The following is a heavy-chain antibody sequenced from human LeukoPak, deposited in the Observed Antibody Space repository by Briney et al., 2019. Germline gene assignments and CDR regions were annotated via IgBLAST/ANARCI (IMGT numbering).Heavy chain of an antibody. J-gene: IGHJ4*02. Sequence: GGSLRLSCAASGNYWMHWVRQAPGKGLVWVSHINSDGSWTSYADSVKGRFTISKDNAKNTVYLQMNNLRAEDTAVYYCVSFCETYWGRGTLVTVSS. V-gene: IGHV3-74*01. CDR3: VSFCETY. D-gene: IGHD2/OR15-2a*01. CDR1: GNYW. CDR2: INSDGSWT.